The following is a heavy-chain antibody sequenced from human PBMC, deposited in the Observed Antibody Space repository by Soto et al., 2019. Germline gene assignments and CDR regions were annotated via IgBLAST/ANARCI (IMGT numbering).Heavy chain of an antibody. Sequence: GGSLRLSCAASGFTFSGSAMHWVRQASGKGLERVGRIRSKANSYATAYAASVKGRFTISRDDSKNTAYLQMNSLKTEDTAVYYCTRHPPDYSNYRAHYYGMDVWGQGTTVTVSS. CDR2: IRSKANSYAT. J-gene: IGHJ6*02. V-gene: IGHV3-73*01. CDR3: TRHPPDYSNYRAHYYGMDV. D-gene: IGHD4-4*01. CDR1: GFTFSGSA.